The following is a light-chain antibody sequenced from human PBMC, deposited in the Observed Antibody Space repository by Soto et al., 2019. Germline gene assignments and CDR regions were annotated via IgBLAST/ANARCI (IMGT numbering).Light chain of an antibody. CDR3: QQRNSYPIT. Sequence: DIQLTQSPSFLSASVGDRVTITCRASQGMSSYLAWYQQKPGKAPHLLIHTASTLQSGVPSRFSGSGSGTEFTLTISSLQPEDFATYYCQQRNSYPITFGQGTRLEIK. V-gene: IGKV1-9*01. J-gene: IGKJ5*01. CDR2: TAS. CDR1: QGMSSY.